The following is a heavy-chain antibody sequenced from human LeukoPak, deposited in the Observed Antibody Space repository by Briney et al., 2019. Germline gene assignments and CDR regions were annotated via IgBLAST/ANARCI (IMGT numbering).Heavy chain of an antibody. CDR2: INPNSGGT. V-gene: IGHV1-2*02. CDR1: GYTFTGYY. D-gene: IGHD3-22*01. Sequence: VASVKVSCKASGYTFTGYYMHWVRQAPGQGLEWMGWINPNSGGTNYAQKFQGRVTMTRDTSISTAYMELSRLRSDDTAVYYCARDLRTYYYDSSGPRGYYFDYWGQGTLVTVSS. CDR3: ARDLRTYYYDSSGPRGYYFDY. J-gene: IGHJ4*02.